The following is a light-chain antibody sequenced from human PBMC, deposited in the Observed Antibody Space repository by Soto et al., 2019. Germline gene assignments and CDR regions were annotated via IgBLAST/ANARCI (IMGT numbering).Light chain of an antibody. Sequence: QSALAQPASVSGSPGQSITISCTGTTSDIAGYNYVSWYQQHPGKAPKLLIYEVTSRASGVSHRFSGSKSGNTASLTISGLQAEDEAEYYCNSYTSDSFYVFGTGTKLTVL. J-gene: IGLJ1*01. CDR2: EVT. CDR3: NSYTSDSFYV. V-gene: IGLV2-14*01. CDR1: TSDIAGYNY.